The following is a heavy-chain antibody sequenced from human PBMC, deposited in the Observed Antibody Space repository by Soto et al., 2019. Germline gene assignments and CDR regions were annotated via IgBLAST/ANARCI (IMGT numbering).Heavy chain of an antibody. CDR3: ARETVPPSYHYYDC. D-gene: IGHD2-2*01. J-gene: IGHJ4*02. CDR2: IFSGGTT. Sequence: GGSLSLSCAASGFTVSSNYMSWVRQAPGRGLEWVSTIFSGGTTFYADSVQGRFTISRDSSENTLLLQMNRLRAEDTAMYYCARETVPPSYHYYDCWGQGTLVTVSS. V-gene: IGHV3-53*01. CDR1: GFTVSSNY.